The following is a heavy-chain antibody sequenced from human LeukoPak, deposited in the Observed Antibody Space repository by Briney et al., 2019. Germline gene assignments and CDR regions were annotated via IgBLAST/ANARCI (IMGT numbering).Heavy chain of an antibody. CDR3: ARRGTKWSFDY. V-gene: IGHV5-51*01. J-gene: IGHJ4*02. Sequence: GESLKISCKGSGYSFTSYWIGWVRQMPGKGLERMGIVYPSDSDTRYSPSFQGQVTISADKSISTAYLHWSSLKASDTAMYYCARRGTKWSFDYWGQGTLVTVSS. D-gene: IGHD2-15*01. CDR2: VYPSDSDT. CDR1: GYSFTSYW.